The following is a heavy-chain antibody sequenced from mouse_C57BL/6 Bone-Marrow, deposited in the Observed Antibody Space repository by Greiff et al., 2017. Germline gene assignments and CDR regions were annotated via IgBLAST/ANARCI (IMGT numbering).Heavy chain of an antibody. Sequence: EVKLMESGGGLVQPKGSLKLSCAASGFSFNTYAMNWVRQAPGKGLEWVARIRSKSNNYATYYADSVKDRFTISRDDSESMLYLQMNNLKTEGTAMYYCVRHNWAPGYWYGDVWGRGNTVTV. CDR3: VRHNWAPGYWYGDV. D-gene: IGHD4-1*02. V-gene: IGHV10-1*01. CDR2: IRSKSNNYAT. CDR1: GFSFNTYA. J-gene: IGHJ1*03.